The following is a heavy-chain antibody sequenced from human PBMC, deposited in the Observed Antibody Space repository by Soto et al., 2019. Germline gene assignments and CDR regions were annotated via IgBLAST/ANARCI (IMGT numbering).Heavy chain of an antibody. CDR3: ARGVRD. J-gene: IGHJ4*02. V-gene: IGHV4-31*03. D-gene: IGHD3-10*01. CDR1: GGSISSGGYH. CDR2: IYYSGST. Sequence: QVQLQESGPGLVKPSQTLSLTCTVSGGSISSGGYHWSWIRQHPGKGLEWIGYIYYSGSTSYNPSLKSRVTISEDTSKNQFSLKLISVTAADTAVYFCARGVRDWGQGTLVTISS.